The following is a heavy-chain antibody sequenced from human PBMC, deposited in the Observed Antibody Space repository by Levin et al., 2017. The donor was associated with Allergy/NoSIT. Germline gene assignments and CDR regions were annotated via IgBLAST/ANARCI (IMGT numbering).Heavy chain of an antibody. Sequence: PGGSLRLSCAASGFTFSSYGMHWVRQAPGKGLEWVAVISYDGSNKYYADSVKGRFTISRDNSKNTLYLQMNSLRAEDTAVYYCAKDRGGWLVPGGFYYWGQGTLVTVSS. CDR1: GFTFSSYG. CDR3: AKDRGGWLVPGGFYY. J-gene: IGHJ4*02. CDR2: ISYDGSNK. D-gene: IGHD6-19*01. V-gene: IGHV3-30*18.